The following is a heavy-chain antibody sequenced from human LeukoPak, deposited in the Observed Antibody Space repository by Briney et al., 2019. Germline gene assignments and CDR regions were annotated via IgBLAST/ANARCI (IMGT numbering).Heavy chain of an antibody. CDR3: ARGDGVYVY. Sequence: PGGSLILSCAASGFTVSSNYMTWVRQAPGQGLEWVSVIYFGGTTHYADSVKGRFTISRDNSKNTVYLQMNSLRVEDTAVYYCARGDGVYVYWGQGTLVTVSS. CDR2: IYFGGTT. CDR1: GFTVSSNY. D-gene: IGHD5/OR15-5a*01. V-gene: IGHV3-53*01. J-gene: IGHJ4*02.